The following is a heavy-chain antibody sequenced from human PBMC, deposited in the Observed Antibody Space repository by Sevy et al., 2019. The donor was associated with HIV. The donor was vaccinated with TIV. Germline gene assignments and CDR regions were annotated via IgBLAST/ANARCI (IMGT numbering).Heavy chain of an antibody. Sequence: GGSLRLSCAASGFTPSTYGMHWVRQAPGKGLEWVAVIGYDGSNKYYADSVKGRFTISRDNSKNTLYLQMNSLRAEDTAVYYCAKAINYETRTGKFDYWGQGTLVTVFS. CDR1: GFTPSTYG. CDR2: IGYDGSNK. D-gene: IGHD4-4*01. CDR3: AKAINYETRTGKFDY. J-gene: IGHJ4*02. V-gene: IGHV3-33*06.